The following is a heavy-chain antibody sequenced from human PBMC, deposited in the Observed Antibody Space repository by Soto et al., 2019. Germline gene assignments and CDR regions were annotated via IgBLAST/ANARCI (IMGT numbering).Heavy chain of an antibody. CDR3: ASAPDR. Sequence: QLQLQESGSGRVKPSQTLSLTCAVSGGSISSGGYSWSWIRQPPGKGLEWIGYIYHSETTYYNTSLKSRVTITVDRSKNQLSLKLSDVTAADTSAYYCASAPDRWGQGTLVTVSS. J-gene: IGHJ5*02. V-gene: IGHV4-30-2*01. CDR2: IYHSETT. CDR1: GGSISSGGYS.